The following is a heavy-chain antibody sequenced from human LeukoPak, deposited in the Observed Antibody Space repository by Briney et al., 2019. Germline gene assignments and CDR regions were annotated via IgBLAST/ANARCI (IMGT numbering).Heavy chain of an antibody. CDR3: AKDRPGYSSSWYGIDAFDI. V-gene: IGHV3-30*02. D-gene: IGHD6-13*01. J-gene: IGHJ3*02. CDR1: GFTFRSYG. CDR2: IRYDGSNK. Sequence: GGSLRLSCAASGFTFRSYGMHWVRQAPGKGLEWVAFIRYDGSNKYYADSVKGRFTISRDNSKNTLYLQMNSLRAEDTAVYYCAKDRPGYSSSWYGIDAFDIWGQGTMVTVSS.